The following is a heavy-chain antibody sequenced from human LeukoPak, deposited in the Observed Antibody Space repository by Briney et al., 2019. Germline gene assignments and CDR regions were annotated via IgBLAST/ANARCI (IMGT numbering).Heavy chain of an antibody. V-gene: IGHV1-8*01. Sequence: GASVKVSCKASGYTFTSYDINWVPQATGQGLECMGWMNPNSGNTGYAQNFQGRVTMTRNTSISTAYMELSSLRSEDTAMYYCARAPWLVSYSDRSGYYYSGDFDYWRQPTPVTLSS. D-gene: IGHD3-22*01. CDR3: ARAPWLVSYSDRSGYYYSGDFDY. CDR1: GYTFTSYD. CDR2: MNPNSGNT. J-gene: IGHJ4*02.